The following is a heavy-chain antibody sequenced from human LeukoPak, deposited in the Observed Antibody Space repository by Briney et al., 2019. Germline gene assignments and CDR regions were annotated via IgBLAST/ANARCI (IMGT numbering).Heavy chain of an antibody. CDR3: ARNVEMATIWAFDI. V-gene: IGHV1-2*04. CDR1: GYTFTGYY. Sequence: ASVKVSCKASGYTFTGYYMHWVRQAPGQGLEWMGWINPNSGGTNYAQKFQGWVTMTRDTSISTAYMELSRLRSDDTAVYYCARNVEMATIWAFDIWGQGTMVTVSS. D-gene: IGHD5-24*01. J-gene: IGHJ3*02. CDR2: INPNSGGT.